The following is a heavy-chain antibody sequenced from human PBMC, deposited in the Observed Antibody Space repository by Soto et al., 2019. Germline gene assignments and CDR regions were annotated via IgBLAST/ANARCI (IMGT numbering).Heavy chain of an antibody. J-gene: IGHJ4*02. V-gene: IGHV4-31*03. Sequence: SETLSFTCTVSGGSISSGGYYWSWILQQPGKGLEWIGYIYYSGSTYYNPSLKSRVTISVETSKNQFSLKLSSVTAADTAVYYCARIGAVPGFIDYWGQGTLVT. CDR3: ARIGAVPGFIDY. D-gene: IGHD3-10*01. CDR2: IYYSGST. CDR1: GGSISSGGYY.